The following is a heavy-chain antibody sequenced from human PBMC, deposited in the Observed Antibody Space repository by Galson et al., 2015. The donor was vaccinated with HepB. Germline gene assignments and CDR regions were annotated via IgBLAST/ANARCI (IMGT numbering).Heavy chain of an antibody. Sequence: SLRLSCAASGFTFSTHVMHWVRQAPGKGLEWVTVISYDGSNKYYTDSVKGRFTISRDNSKDTLYLRMNSLRADDTAVYYCAKGGWLEEINWYLDLWGRGTLVTVSS. CDR3: AKGGWLEEINWYLDL. D-gene: IGHD5-24*01. J-gene: IGHJ2*01. V-gene: IGHV3-30*18. CDR2: ISYDGSNK. CDR1: GFTFSTHV.